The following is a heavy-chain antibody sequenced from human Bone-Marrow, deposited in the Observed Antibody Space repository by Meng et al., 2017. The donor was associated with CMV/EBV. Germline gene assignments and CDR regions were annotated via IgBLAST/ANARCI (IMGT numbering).Heavy chain of an antibody. Sequence: ASVKVSCKASGYTFTSYYMHWVRQAPGQGLEWMGIINPNNGATHYVQKYQGRVTMTRDTSISTAYMELSSLTYDDTAVYYCVREYISSWFDYWGQGSLVTVSS. CDR3: VREYISSWFDY. D-gene: IGHD6-13*01. J-gene: IGHJ4*02. CDR2: INPNNGAT. CDR1: GYTFTSYY. V-gene: IGHV1-2*02.